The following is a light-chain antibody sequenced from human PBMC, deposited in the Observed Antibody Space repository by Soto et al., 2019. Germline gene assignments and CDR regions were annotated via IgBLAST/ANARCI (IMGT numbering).Light chain of an antibody. CDR2: SAS. J-gene: IGKJ4*01. Sequence: DVQLTQSPTLXSASVGDRVTITCRASQGIASYLAWYQQKPGKVPQLLINSASTLYSGVPSRFSGSGSGTEFTLTISSLQPEDSASYYCQQLISYPLTFGGGTKVEIK. V-gene: IGKV1-9*01. CDR1: QGIASY. CDR3: QQLISYPLT.